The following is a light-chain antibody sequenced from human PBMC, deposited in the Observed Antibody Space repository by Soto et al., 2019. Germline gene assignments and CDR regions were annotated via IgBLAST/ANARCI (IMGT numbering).Light chain of an antibody. CDR3: QQSYNSPPIT. J-gene: IGKJ5*01. Sequence: EIQMSQSPSALSASVGDRVTITCRAGQNIFSSLNWYQQKPGKAPKLLIYAASSLQSGVPSRFSGSGSGTDFTLTITSLQPEDFATYYCQQSYNSPPITFGQGTRLAIK. V-gene: IGKV1-39*01. CDR2: AAS. CDR1: QNIFSS.